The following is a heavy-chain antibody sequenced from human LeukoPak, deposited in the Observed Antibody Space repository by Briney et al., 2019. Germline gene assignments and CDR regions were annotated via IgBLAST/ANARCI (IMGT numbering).Heavy chain of an antibody. CDR3: AKDKGIAAAYEAQYNWFDP. V-gene: IGHV3-30*18. CDR1: GFTFSSYG. Sequence: GGSLRLSCAASGFTFSSYGMHWVRQAPGKGLEWAAVISYDGSNKYYADSVKGRFTISRDNSKNTLYLQMNSLRAEDTAVYYCAKDKGIAAAYEAQYNWFDPWGQGTLVTVSS. J-gene: IGHJ5*02. D-gene: IGHD6-13*01. CDR2: ISYDGSNK.